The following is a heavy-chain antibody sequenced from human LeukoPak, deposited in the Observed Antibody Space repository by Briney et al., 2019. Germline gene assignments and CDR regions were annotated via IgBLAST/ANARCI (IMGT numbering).Heavy chain of an antibody. V-gene: IGHV3-7*01. CDR1: GFTFSSYW. J-gene: IGHJ4*02. Sequence: GGPLRLSCAASGFTFSSYWMSWVRQAPGKGLEWVANIKQDGSEKYYVDSVKGRFIISRDNAKNSLYLQMNSLRAEDTAVYYCARDLRSGYDFWSGYYYYFDYWGQGTLVTVSS. D-gene: IGHD3-3*01. CDR3: ARDLRSGYDFWSGYYYYFDY. CDR2: IKQDGSEK.